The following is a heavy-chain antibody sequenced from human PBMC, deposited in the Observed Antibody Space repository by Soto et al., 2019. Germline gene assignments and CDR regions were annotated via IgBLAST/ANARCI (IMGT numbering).Heavy chain of an antibody. Sequence: GGSLRLSCAASGFTFSSYAMSWVRQAPGKGLEWVSAISGSGGSTYYADSVKGRFTISRDNSKNTLYLQMNSLRAEDTAVYSCPKNNKRTATKTLYYFDYWGQGTLVTVSS. CDR2: ISGSGGST. J-gene: IGHJ4*02. CDR3: PKNNKRTATKTLYYFDY. D-gene: IGHD1-1*01. CDR1: GFTFSSYA. V-gene: IGHV3-23*01.